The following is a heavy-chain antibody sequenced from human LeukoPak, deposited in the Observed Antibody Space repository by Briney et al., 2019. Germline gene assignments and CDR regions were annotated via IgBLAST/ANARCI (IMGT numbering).Heavy chain of an antibody. CDR1: GGTFSSYA. V-gene: IGHV1-69*13. Sequence: ASVKVSCKASGGTFSSYAISWVRQAPGQGLEWMGGIIPIFGTANYAQKFQGRVTITADESTSTAYMELSSLRSEDTAVYYCARVNRAKLRFLESYYHMDVWGKGTTVTVSS. J-gene: IGHJ6*03. D-gene: IGHD3-3*01. CDR3: ARVNRAKLRFLESYYHMDV. CDR2: IIPIFGTA.